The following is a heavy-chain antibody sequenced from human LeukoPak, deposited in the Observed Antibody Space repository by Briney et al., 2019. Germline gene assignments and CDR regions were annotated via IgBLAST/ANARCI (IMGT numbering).Heavy chain of an antibody. Sequence: GGSLRLSCAASGFTVSSNYMSWVCQAPGKGLEWVSVIYSGGSTYYADSVKGRFTISRDNSKNTLYLQMNSLRAEDTAVYYCARAHRYCSSTSCYGYYYYYMDVWGKGTTVTISS. CDR2: IYSGGST. V-gene: IGHV3-66*01. CDR1: GFTVSSNY. CDR3: ARAHRYCSSTSCYGYYYYYMDV. J-gene: IGHJ6*03. D-gene: IGHD2-2*01.